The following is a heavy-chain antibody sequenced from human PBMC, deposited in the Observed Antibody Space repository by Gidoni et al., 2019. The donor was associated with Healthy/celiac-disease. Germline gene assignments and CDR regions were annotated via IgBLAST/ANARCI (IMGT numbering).Heavy chain of an antibody. CDR1: GYTFTSHY. CDR2: INPSGGST. V-gene: IGHV1-46*01. CDR3: ASYYGSGSYLYYSYYYGMDV. D-gene: IGHD3-10*01. J-gene: IGHJ6*02. Sequence: QVQLVQSGAEVKKPGASVKVSCKASGYTFTSHYMHWVRQAPGQGLEWMGIINPSGGSTRYAQKFQGRVTMTRDTSTSTVYMELSSLRSEDTAVYYCASYYGSGSYLYYSYYYGMDVWGQGTTVTVSS.